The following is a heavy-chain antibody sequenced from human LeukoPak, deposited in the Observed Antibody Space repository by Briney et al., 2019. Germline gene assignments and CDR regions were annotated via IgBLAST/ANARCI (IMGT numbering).Heavy chain of an antibody. V-gene: IGHV3-74*01. CDR3: ARVIYSGWEGELSD. CDR1: GFTFSSYW. D-gene: IGHD6-19*01. CDR2: INSDGSAT. Sequence: GGSLRLSCAASGFTFSSYWMHWVRQAPGKGLVWVSRINSDGSATSYADSVMGRFTISRDNAKNTLYLQMNSLRAEDTAVYYCARVIYSGWEGELSDWGQGTLVTVSS. J-gene: IGHJ4*02.